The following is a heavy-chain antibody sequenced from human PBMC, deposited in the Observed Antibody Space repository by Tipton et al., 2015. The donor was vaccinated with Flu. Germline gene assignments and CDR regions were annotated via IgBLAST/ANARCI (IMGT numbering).Heavy chain of an antibody. Sequence: SLRLSCSASAFTFSNFAVTWFRQAPGRGLEWVSFIERNEFGGAAEYATSVKGRFTISRDDSKNIAYLQMDSLRTEDTAIYYCFTFIVGTTYYFDYWGQGTLVTVST. V-gene: IGHV3-49*03. J-gene: IGHJ4*02. CDR3: FTFIVGTTYYFDY. D-gene: IGHD1-26*01. CDR2: IERNEFGGAA. CDR1: AFTFSNFA.